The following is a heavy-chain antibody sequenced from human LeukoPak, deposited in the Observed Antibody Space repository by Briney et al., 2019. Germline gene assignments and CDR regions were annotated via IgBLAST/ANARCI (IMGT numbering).Heavy chain of an antibody. Sequence: GGSLRLSCAASGFTFDDYAMHWVRQAPGKGLEWVSGISWNSGSIGYADSVKGRFTISRDNAKNSLYLQMNSLRAEDMALYYCAKVIRGALAAVGFDYWGQGTLVTVSS. J-gene: IGHJ4*02. CDR2: ISWNSGSI. CDR1: GFTFDDYA. CDR3: AKVIRGALAAVGFDY. D-gene: IGHD3-10*01. V-gene: IGHV3-9*03.